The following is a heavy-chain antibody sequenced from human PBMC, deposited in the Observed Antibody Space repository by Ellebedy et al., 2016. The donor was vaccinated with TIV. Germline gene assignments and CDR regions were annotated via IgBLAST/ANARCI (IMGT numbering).Heavy chain of an antibody. CDR1: GLTFSSHA. CDR2: ITESGGNT. J-gene: IGHJ3*02. Sequence: PGGSLRLSCAASGLTFSSHAMSWVLHAPGKGLEWVSSITESGGNTYYADSAKGRFTISRDNSKDTLYLQVNSLRAEDTAGYYCARDPVGVGPAFDIWGQGTMVTVSS. D-gene: IGHD4-23*01. CDR3: ARDPVGVGPAFDI. V-gene: IGHV3-23*01.